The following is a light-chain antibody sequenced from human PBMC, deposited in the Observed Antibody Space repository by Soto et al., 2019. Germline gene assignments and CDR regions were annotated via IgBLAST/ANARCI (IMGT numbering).Light chain of an antibody. CDR1: SSNIGNNY. CDR3: RTWDSSLSVWV. J-gene: IGLJ3*02. V-gene: IGLV1-51*02. CDR2: ENN. Sequence: QAVVTQPPSVSAAPGQKVTISCSGSSSNIGNNYVSWYQQLPGTAPKLLIYENNKRPSGIPDRFSGSKSGTSATLGITGLQTGDEADYYCRTWDSSLSVWVFGGGTKLTVL.